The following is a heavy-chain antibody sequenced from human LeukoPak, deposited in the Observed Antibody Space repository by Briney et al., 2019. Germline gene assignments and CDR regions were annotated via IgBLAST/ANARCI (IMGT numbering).Heavy chain of an antibody. CDR1: GGSVSSGGHY. CDR3: ARNGGGGYLSSIYYYYGMDV. J-gene: IGHJ6*02. V-gene: IGHV4-31*11. Sequence: PSETLSLTCAVSGGSVSSGGHYWTWIRQHPGKGLEWIGDIYDSGSTRYNPSLKSQVIISVDTSKNQFSLRLSSVTAADTAVYYCARNGGGGYLSSIYYYYGMDVWGQGTTVTVSS. D-gene: IGHD2-15*01. CDR2: IYDSGST.